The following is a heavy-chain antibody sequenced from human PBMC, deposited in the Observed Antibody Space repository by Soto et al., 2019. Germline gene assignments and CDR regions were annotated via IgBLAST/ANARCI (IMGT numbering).Heavy chain of an antibody. Sequence: GSLRLSCAASGFTFSSYAMSWVRQAPGKGLEWVSAISGSGGSTYYADSVKGRFTISRDNSKNTLYLQMNSLTDEDTAVYFCARVTDYGDDAFDIWGQGTKVTVSS. V-gene: IGHV3-23*01. CDR1: GFTFSSYA. J-gene: IGHJ3*02. CDR2: ISGSGGST. CDR3: ARVTDYGDDAFDI. D-gene: IGHD4-17*01.